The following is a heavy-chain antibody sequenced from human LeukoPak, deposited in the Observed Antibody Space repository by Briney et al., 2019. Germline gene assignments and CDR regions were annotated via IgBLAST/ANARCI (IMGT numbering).Heavy chain of an antibody. CDR1: GFTFSNYA. Sequence: GGSLILSCAASGFTFSNYAMSWVRQAPGKGLEWVSVFSGSGDSTYYADSVKGRFTISRDNSKNTLYLQMNSLRAEDTAVYYCAKDPHPYSSGWAPHYFDYWGQGTLVTASS. J-gene: IGHJ4*02. CDR3: AKDPHPYSSGWAPHYFDY. CDR2: FSGSGDST. V-gene: IGHV3-23*01. D-gene: IGHD6-19*01.